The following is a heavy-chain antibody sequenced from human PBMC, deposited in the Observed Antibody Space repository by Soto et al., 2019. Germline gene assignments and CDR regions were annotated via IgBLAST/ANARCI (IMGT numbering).Heavy chain of an antibody. CDR3: ATRITVFGLLIPPFDP. CDR1: GGSVNGYV. Sequence: PSETLSLTCAVHGGSVNGYVWNWIRQHPGKGLEWNGEINHTGGTHYNPSLKSRVTMSVDTSKNQFSLRLSSVTAADTAIYYCATRITVFGLLIPPFDPWGQGTQVTVSS. D-gene: IGHD3-3*01. J-gene: IGHJ5*02. V-gene: IGHV4-34*01. CDR2: INHTGGT.